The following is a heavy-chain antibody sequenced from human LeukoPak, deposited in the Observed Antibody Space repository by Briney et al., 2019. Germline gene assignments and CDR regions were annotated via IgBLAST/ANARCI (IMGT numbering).Heavy chain of an antibody. V-gene: IGHV1-18*01. CDR1: GYTFTSYG. D-gene: IGHD3-10*01. CDR2: ISAYNGNT. Sequence: ASVRVSCKASGYTFTSYGISWVRQAPGQGLEWMGWISAYNGNTNYAQKLQGRVTMTTDTSTSTAYMELRSLRSDDTAVYYCARDAITMVRGVVDYWGQGTLVTVSS. CDR3: ARDAITMVRGVVDY. J-gene: IGHJ4*02.